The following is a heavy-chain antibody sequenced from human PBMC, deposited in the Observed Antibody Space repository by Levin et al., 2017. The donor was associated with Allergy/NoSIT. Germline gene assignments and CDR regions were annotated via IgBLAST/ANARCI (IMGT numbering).Heavy chain of an antibody. V-gene: IGHV4-59*08. CDR1: GGYISSSY. J-gene: IGHJ2*01. CDR3: ARNKGYGNFDL. Sequence: SETLSLTCTFSGGYISSSYWSWIRQPPGKGLEWIGYIYYSGSTNYNPSLKSRVTISIDTSQNQFSLKLSSVTAADTAVYYCARNKGYGNFDLWGRGTLVIVSS. CDR2: IYYSGST.